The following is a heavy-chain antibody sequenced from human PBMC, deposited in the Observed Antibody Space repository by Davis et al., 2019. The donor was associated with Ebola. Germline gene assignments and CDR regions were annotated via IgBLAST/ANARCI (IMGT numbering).Heavy chain of an antibody. CDR3: AREGLGGSGSYYKRNLDY. Sequence: ASVKVSCKASGYTFTSYGISWVRPAPGQGLEWMGWISAYNGNTNYAQKLQGRVTMTTDTSTSTAYMELRSLRSDDTAVYYCAREGLGGSGSYYKRNLDYWGQGTLVTVSS. J-gene: IGHJ4*02. CDR2: ISAYNGNT. CDR1: GYTFTSYG. D-gene: IGHD3-10*01. V-gene: IGHV1-18*01.